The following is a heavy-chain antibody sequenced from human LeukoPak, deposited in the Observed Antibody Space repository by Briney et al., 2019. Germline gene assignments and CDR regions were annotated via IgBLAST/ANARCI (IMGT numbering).Heavy chain of an antibody. D-gene: IGHD1-26*01. CDR1: GGSFSGYY. V-gene: IGHV4-34*01. Sequence: SETQSLTCAVYGGSFSGYYWSWIRQPPGKGLEWIGEINHSGSTNYNPSLKSRVTISGDTSKHHFSLELRSVTAADTAVYYCAISGNYFSRDAFDIWGQGTMVTVSS. CDR3: AISGNYFSRDAFDI. CDR2: INHSGST. J-gene: IGHJ3*02.